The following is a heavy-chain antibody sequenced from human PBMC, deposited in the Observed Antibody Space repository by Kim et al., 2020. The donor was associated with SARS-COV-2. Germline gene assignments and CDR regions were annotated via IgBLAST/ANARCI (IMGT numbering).Heavy chain of an antibody. V-gene: IGHV1-18*01. D-gene: IGHD3-3*01. Sequence: ASVKVSCKASGYTFTSYGISWVRQAPGQGLEWMGWISAYNGNTNYAQKLQGRVTMTTDTSTSTAYMELRSLRSDDTAMYYCARGATGWSGYYDFDYWGQGTLVTVSS. J-gene: IGHJ4*02. CDR1: GYTFTSYG. CDR2: ISAYNGNT. CDR3: ARGATGWSGYYDFDY.